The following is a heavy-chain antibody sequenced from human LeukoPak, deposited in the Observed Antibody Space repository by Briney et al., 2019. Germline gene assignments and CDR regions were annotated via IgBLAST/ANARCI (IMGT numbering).Heavy chain of an antibody. V-gene: IGHV4-39*01. CDR2: IYYSGST. CDR1: GGSISSSSYY. Sequence: PSETLSLTCTVSGGSISSSSYYWGWIRQPPGKGLEWIGSIYYSGSTYYNPSLKSRVTISVDTSKNQFSLKLSSMTAADTAVYYCARTWIQLWLLYYWGQGTLVTVSS. CDR3: ARTWIQLWLLYY. J-gene: IGHJ4*02. D-gene: IGHD5-18*01.